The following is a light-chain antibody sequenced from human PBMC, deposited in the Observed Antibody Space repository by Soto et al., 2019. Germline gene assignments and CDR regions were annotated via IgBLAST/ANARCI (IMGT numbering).Light chain of an antibody. CDR2: GAS. CDR3: QQYNNWPPWT. Sequence: EIALAQSPGKMSTSTWERGNRSCLSTQTIGNKLAWYLQRPGQAPRLLMYGASTRATDIPARFSGSGSGTEFTLTISGLQSEDFAVYYCQQYNNWPPWTFGQGTKVDIK. V-gene: IGKV3-15*01. J-gene: IGKJ1*01. CDR1: QTIGNK.